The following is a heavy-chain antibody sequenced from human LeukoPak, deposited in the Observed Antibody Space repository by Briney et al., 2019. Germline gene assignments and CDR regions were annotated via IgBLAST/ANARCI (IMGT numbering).Heavy chain of an antibody. V-gene: IGHV1-2*06. CDR3: ASTVGVVPARFDY. D-gene: IGHD2-2*01. CDR2: INPSSGGT. Sequence: GASVKVSCRASGYTFTGYYMHWVRQAPGQGLEWMGRINPSSGGTNYAQKFQGRVTMTRDTSISTAYMELSRLRSDDTAVYYCASTVGVVPARFDYWGQGTLVTVSS. J-gene: IGHJ4*02. CDR1: GYTFTGYY.